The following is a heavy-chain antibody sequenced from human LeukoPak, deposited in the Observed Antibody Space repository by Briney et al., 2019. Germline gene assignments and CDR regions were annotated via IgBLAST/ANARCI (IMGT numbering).Heavy chain of an antibody. D-gene: IGHD6-19*01. CDR1: GESFSGYY. Sequence: SETLSLTCAVYGESFSGYYWSWIRQPPGKGLEWIGEINHSGSTNYNPSLKSRVTISVDTSMNQFSPKLSSVTAADTALYYCARVEALAGMVYWGQGTLVTVSS. CDR2: INHSGST. CDR3: ARVEALAGMVY. J-gene: IGHJ4*02. V-gene: IGHV4-34*01.